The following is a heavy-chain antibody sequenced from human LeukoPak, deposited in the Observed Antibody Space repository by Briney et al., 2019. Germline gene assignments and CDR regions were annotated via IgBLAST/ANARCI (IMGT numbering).Heavy chain of an antibody. CDR1: GYIFNSYW. CDR3: GRHLYQGISAAAPKY. D-gene: IGHD6-13*01. Sequence: GESLKISCKGSGYIFNSYWLGWVRQLPGKGLEWRGIIYPGYSNTRYSPSFQGHVTISADKSISPAYLQWSSLKASDTDMYYCGRHLYQGISAAAPKYWGQGTLVTVSS. J-gene: IGHJ4*02. CDR2: IYPGYSNT. V-gene: IGHV5-51*01.